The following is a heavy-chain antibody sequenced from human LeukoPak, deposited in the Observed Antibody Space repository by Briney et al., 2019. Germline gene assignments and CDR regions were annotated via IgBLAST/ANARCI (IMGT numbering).Heavy chain of an antibody. V-gene: IGHV1-69*04. D-gene: IGHD2-2*01. Sequence: SVKVSCTASGGTFSSYAISWVRQAPGQGLEWMGRIIPILGIANYAQKFQGRVTITADKSTSTAYMELSSLRSEDTAVYYCARLPDCSSTSCPPVDDFQHWGQGTLVTVSS. CDR1: GGTFSSYA. CDR2: IIPILGIA. J-gene: IGHJ1*01. CDR3: ARLPDCSSTSCPPVDDFQH.